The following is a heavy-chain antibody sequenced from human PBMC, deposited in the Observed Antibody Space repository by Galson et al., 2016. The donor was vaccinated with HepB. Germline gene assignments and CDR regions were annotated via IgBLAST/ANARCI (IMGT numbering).Heavy chain of an antibody. D-gene: IGHD6-13*01. CDR3: AKDLSWGIAAAGYYYYYYGMDV. CDR2: ISSSGVST. CDR1: GFTFSSYA. J-gene: IGHJ6*02. Sequence: SLRLSCAASGFTFSSYAMNWVRQAPGKGLEWVSAISSSGVSTFYADSVKGRFTISRDNSKNTLYLQMNSLRAEDTAVYYCAKDLSWGIAAAGYYYYYYGMDVWGQGTTVTVSS. V-gene: IGHV3-23*01.